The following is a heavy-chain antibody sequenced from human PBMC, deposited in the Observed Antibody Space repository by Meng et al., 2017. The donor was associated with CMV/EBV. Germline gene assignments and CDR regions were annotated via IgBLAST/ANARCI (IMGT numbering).Heavy chain of an antibody. D-gene: IGHD3-22*01. CDR1: GGTFSSYV. CDR2: IIPTVGTA. V-gene: IGHV1-69*05. Sequence: SVKVSCKASGGTFSSYVINWVRQAPGQGLECMGGIIPTVGTANYAQKFQGRVTINTDESMNTVYMELSSLRSEDTAVYYCARARSNVYYYDSSGGPDAFDIWGQGTMVTVSS. J-gene: IGHJ3*02. CDR3: ARARSNVYYYDSSGGPDAFDI.